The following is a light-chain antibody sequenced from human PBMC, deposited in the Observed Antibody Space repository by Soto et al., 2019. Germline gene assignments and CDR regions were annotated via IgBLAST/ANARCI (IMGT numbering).Light chain of an antibody. J-gene: IGKJ1*01. CDR3: LHYGGSPQT. CDR1: QSVRSSY. V-gene: IGKV3-20*01. Sequence: EIVLTQSPGTLSLSPGERATLSCRASQSVRSSYLAWYQQKPGQAPRLLIYAASSRATGIPDRFSDSGSGTDFPLTISTLEPEDFAVYYCLHYGGSPQTFGQGTKVEIK. CDR2: AAS.